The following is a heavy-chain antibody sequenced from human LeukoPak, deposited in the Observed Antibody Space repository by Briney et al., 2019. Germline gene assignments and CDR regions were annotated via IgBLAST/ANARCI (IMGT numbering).Heavy chain of an antibody. CDR3: ATSSSSWYKEFDY. D-gene: IGHD6-13*01. CDR2: IYYSGST. Sequence: PSETLSLTCTVSGGSISSYYWSWIRQPPGKGLEWIGYIYYSGSTNYTPSLKSRVTISLDTSKNQFSLKLSSVTAADTAVYYCATSSSSWYKEFDYWGQGALVTVSS. V-gene: IGHV4-59*01. CDR1: GGSISSYY. J-gene: IGHJ4*02.